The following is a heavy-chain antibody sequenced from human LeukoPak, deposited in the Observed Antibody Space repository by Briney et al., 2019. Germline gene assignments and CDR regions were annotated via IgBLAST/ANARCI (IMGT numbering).Heavy chain of an antibody. V-gene: IGHV4-38-2*02. CDR3: ARGRIVATYYYYYYYMDV. CDR2: INHSGST. Sequence: PSETLSLTCTVSGYSISSGYYWGWIRQPPGKGLEWIGEINHSGSTNYNPSLKSRVTISVDTSKNQFSLKLSSVTAADTAVYYRARGRIVATYYYYYYYMDVWGKGTTVTVSS. D-gene: IGHD5-12*01. J-gene: IGHJ6*03. CDR1: GYSISSGYY.